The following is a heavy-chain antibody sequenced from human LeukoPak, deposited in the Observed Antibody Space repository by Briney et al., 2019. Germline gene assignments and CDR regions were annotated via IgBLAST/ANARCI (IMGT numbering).Heavy chain of an antibody. CDR2: IYYSGST. D-gene: IGHD3-22*01. CDR3: ATLRSITVIVVVSPGLFDY. J-gene: IGHJ4*02. Sequence: SETLSLTCTVSGGSISSSSYYWGWIRQPPGKGLEWFGSIYYSGSTYYNPSHKGRVALPVDTSKNQFSLKLSSVPAADTAVYYCATLRSITVIVVVSPGLFDYWGQGTLVTVSS. V-gene: IGHV4-39*01. CDR1: GGSISSSSYY.